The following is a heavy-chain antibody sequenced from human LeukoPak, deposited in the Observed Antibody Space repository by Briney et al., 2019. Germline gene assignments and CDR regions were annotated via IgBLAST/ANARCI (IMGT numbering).Heavy chain of an antibody. CDR1: GGSIINSNW. D-gene: IGHD5-24*01. CDR2: IDHSGST. V-gene: IGHV4-4*02. Sequence: SGTLSLTCAVSGGSIINSNWWSWVRQPPGKGLEWIGEIDHSGSTSYNPSLMSRVTMSVDRSQNQFSLRLSTVTAADTAVYYCARGLVEVATRYFDLWGRGTLVTVSS. J-gene: IGHJ2*01. CDR3: ARGLVEVATRYFDL.